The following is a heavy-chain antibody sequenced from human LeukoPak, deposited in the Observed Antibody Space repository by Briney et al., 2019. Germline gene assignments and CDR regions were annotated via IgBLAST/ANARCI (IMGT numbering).Heavy chain of an antibody. Sequence: SETLSLTCTVSGYSISSSYYWSWIRQPPGKGLEWIGYIYYSGSTNYNPSLKSRVTISVDTSKNQFSLKLSSVTAADTAVYYCARESRRGKTMYYDFWSGSASFDPWGQGTLVTVSS. CDR1: GYSISSSYY. CDR2: IYYSGST. CDR3: ARESRRGKTMYYDFWSGSASFDP. V-gene: IGHV4-61*01. D-gene: IGHD3-3*01. J-gene: IGHJ5*02.